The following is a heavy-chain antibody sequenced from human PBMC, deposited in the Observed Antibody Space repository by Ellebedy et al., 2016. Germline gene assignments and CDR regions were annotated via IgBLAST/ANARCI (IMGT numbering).Heavy chain of an antibody. CDR1: GDSIRITDYY. CDR3: ARGTIVATIASYYYYGMDV. CDR2: ISYSGSA. V-gene: IGHV4-61*08. Sequence: SETLSLTXTVSGDSIRITDYYWSWIRQPPGKALEWIGYISYSGSANYDPSLKSRVTISIDTSKNQFSLKLSSVTAADTAVYYCARGTIVATIASYYYYGMDVWGQGTTVTVSS. J-gene: IGHJ6*02. D-gene: IGHD5-12*01.